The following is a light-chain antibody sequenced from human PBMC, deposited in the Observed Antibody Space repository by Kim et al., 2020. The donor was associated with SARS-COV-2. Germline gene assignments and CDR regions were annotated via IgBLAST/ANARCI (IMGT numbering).Light chain of an antibody. J-gene: IGLJ3*02. V-gene: IGLV1-51*01. CDR1: NSNIDNHY. CDR2: DNN. Sequence: QSVLTQPPSVSAAPGQKVTISCSGSNSNIDNHYVFWYQQLPGTAPKLLIYDNNKRPSGIPDRFSGSKSGTSATLGITGLQTGDEADYCCATWDTNLSAGVFGGGTKLTVL. CDR3: ATWDTNLSAGV.